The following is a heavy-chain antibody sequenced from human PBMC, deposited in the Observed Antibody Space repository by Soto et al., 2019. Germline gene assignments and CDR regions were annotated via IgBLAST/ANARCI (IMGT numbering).Heavy chain of an antibody. CDR1: GGSFRTYA. CDR2: IMAVFGSA. CDR3: ATSRGFYEAMEV. V-gene: IGHV1-69*01. D-gene: IGHD3-16*01. Sequence: KVSCKSSGGSFRTYAISWVRQAPGQGLEWMGSIMAVFGSATYAQRFQGRVIITADESTTTSYLELSGLQPGDAAVYFCATSRGFYEAMEVWGQGTTVTVSS. J-gene: IGHJ6*02.